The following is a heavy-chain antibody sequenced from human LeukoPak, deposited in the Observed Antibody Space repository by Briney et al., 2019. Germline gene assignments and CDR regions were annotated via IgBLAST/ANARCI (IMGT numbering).Heavy chain of an antibody. Sequence: GGSLRLSCAASGFTFSSYAMSWVRQAPGKGLEWVSAVGGGGGDTYYADSVKGRCTISRDNPKNTLYLQMNSLRAEDSAVYYCAKDFGIGLRYFDWNYWGQGTLVTVSS. J-gene: IGHJ4*02. D-gene: IGHD3-9*01. CDR3: AKDFGIGLRYFDWNY. V-gene: IGHV3-23*01. CDR2: VGGGGGDT. CDR1: GFTFSSYA.